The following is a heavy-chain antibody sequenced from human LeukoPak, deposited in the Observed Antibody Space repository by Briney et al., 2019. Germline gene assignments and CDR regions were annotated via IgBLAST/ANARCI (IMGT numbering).Heavy chain of an antibody. CDR2: IFYTGST. V-gene: IGHV4-59*01. Sequence: SETLSLTCTVSGGSIGSYYWSWIRQPPGQRLEWIGYIFYTGSTNYNPSLKSRVTISLDTSKNQFSLKLRSVTAADTAVYYCARTRDGYNSASPFDSWGQGTLVTVSS. CDR1: GGSIGSYY. CDR3: ARTRDGYNSASPFDS. J-gene: IGHJ4*02. D-gene: IGHD5-24*01.